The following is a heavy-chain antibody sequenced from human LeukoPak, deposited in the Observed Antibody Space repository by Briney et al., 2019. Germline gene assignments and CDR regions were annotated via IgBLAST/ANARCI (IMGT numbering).Heavy chain of an antibody. Sequence: GGSLRLSCAASGFTVSSNYMSWVRQAPGKGLEWVSVIYSGGSTYYADSVKGRFTISRDNSKNTLYLQMNSLRAEDTAVYYCARGGRLRYFDWVGPKGDYYGMDVWGQGTTVTVSS. CDR3: ARGGRLRYFDWVGPKGDYYGMDV. J-gene: IGHJ6*02. CDR2: IYSGGST. V-gene: IGHV3-66*01. D-gene: IGHD3-9*01. CDR1: GFTVSSNY.